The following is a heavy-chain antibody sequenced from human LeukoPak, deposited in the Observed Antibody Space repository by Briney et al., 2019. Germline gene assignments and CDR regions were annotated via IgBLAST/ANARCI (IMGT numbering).Heavy chain of an antibody. CDR1: RYTFTGYY. D-gene: IGHD2-15*01. CDR3: GRDISKKYSH. J-gene: IGHJ4*02. Sequence: ASVKVSCKASRYTFTGYYMHWVRQAPGQGLEWMGWITPSSGDTKYAQKFQGRVTMTRDTSISTAYMELSRLRSDDTAVYYCGRDISKKYSHWGQGTLVTVSS. CDR2: ITPSSGDT. V-gene: IGHV1-2*02.